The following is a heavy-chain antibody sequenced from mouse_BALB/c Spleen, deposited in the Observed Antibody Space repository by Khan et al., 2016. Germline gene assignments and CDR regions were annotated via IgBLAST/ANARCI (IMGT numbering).Heavy chain of an antibody. CDR3: ARDGNYVDGFAY. Sequence: VQLQQSGAELVKPGASVKLSCTASGYNIKDTYMHWVKQRPEQGLEWIGRIDPANGNTKYDPKFQGKATITADTSSKTAYLQLSSLTSEDTAVYDCARDGNYVDGFAYWGQGTTVTVSA. CDR2: IDPANGNT. V-gene: IGHV14-3*02. CDR1: GYNIKDTY. D-gene: IGHD2-1*01. J-gene: IGHJ3*01.